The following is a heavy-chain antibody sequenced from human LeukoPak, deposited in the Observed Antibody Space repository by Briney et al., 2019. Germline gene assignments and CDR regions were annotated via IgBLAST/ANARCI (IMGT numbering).Heavy chain of an antibody. J-gene: IGHJ4*02. Sequence: PSETPSLTCTVSGGSISSYYWSWIRQPPGKGLEWIGYIYYSGSTNYNPSLKSRVTISVDTSKNQFSLKLSSVTAADTAVYYCARGNYYDSSGYDYWGQGTLVTVSS. V-gene: IGHV4-59*01. D-gene: IGHD3-22*01. CDR3: ARGNYYDSSGYDY. CDR1: GGSISSYY. CDR2: IYYSGST.